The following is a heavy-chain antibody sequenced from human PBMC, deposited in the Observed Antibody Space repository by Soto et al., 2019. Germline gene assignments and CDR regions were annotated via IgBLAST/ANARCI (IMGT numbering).Heavy chain of an antibody. J-gene: IGHJ3*02. V-gene: IGHV1-69*13. CDR1: GGTFSSYA. CDR3: ARVFPYLVDGLADGTFDI. Sequence: RASVKVSCKASGGTFSSYAISWVRQAPGQGLEWMGGIIPIFGTANYAQKFQGRVTITADESTSTAYMELSSLRSEDTAVYYCARVFPYLVDGLADGTFDIWGQGTMVTVSS. D-gene: IGHD1-26*01. CDR2: IIPIFGTA.